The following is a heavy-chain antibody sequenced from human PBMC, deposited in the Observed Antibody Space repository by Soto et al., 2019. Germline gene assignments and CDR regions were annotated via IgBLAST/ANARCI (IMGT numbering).Heavy chain of an antibody. D-gene: IGHD6-6*01. CDR3: AREPPEGIAALPIDY. Sequence: SETLSLTCTVSGGSISSGGYYWSWIRQHPGKGLEWIGYIYYSGSTYYNPSLKSRVTISVDTSKNQFSLKLSSVTAADTAVYYCAREPPEGIAALPIDYWGQGTLVTVSS. J-gene: IGHJ4*02. V-gene: IGHV4-31*03. CDR1: GGSISSGGYY. CDR2: IYYSGST.